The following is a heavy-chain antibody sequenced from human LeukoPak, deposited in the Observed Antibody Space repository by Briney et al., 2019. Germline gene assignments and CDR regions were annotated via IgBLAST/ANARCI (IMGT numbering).Heavy chain of an antibody. CDR3: ARGRSYGFNFDS. V-gene: IGHV4-61*01. J-gene: IGHJ4*02. Sequence: SETLSLTCDVSGVSINTCCYYWTWIRQPPGKGLEWIGYKYYSGSTRYNSSLRSRLTISLDSSKNQFSLRLTSVTAADTAVYYCARGRSYGFNFDSWGPGTLVIVSS. D-gene: IGHD5-18*01. CDR1: GVSINTCCYY. CDR2: KYYSGST.